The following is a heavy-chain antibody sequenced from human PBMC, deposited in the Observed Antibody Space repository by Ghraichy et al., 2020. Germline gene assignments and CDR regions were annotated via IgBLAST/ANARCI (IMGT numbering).Heavy chain of an antibody. Sequence: ASVKVSCKASGYTFTSYGISWVRQAPGQGLEWMGWISAYNGNTNYAQKLQGRVTMTTDTSTSTAYMELRSLRSDDTAVYYGASDNDSSGSNWFDPWGQGTLVTVSS. D-gene: IGHD3-22*01. CDR3: ASDNDSSGSNWFDP. J-gene: IGHJ5*02. CDR1: GYTFTSYG. CDR2: ISAYNGNT. V-gene: IGHV1-18*04.